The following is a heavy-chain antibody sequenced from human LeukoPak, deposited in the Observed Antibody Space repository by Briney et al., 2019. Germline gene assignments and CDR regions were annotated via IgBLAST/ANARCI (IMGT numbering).Heavy chain of an antibody. D-gene: IGHD4-17*01. CDR2: INPSGGST. CDR1: GYTFTSYY. V-gene: IGHV1-46*01. CDR3: ARDHGDYGGNSGRDDAFDI. Sequence: ASVKVSCTASGYTFTSYYMRWVRQAPGQGLEWMGIINPSGGSTSYAQKFQGRVTMTRDTSTSTVYMELSSLRSEDTAVYYCARDHGDYGGNSGRDDAFDIWGQGTMVTVSS. J-gene: IGHJ3*02.